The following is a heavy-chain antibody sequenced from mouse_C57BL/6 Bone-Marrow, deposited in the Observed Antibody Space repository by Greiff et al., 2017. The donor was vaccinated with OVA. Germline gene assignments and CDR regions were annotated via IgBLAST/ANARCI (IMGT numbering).Heavy chain of an antibody. D-gene: IGHD2-1*01. CDR3: ARGDYGNFHWYFDV. CDR2: IYPRSGNT. V-gene: IGHV1-81*01. CDR1: GYTFTSYG. Sequence: VKLQESGAELARPGASVKLSCKASGYTFTSYGISWVKQRTGQGLEWIGEIYPRSGNTYYNEKFKGKATLTADKSSSTAYMELRSLTSEDSAVYFCARGDYGNFHWYFDVWGTGTTVTVSS. J-gene: IGHJ1*03.